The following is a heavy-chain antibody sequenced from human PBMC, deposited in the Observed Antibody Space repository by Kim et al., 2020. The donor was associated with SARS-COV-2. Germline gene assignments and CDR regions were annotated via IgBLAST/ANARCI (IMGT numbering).Heavy chain of an antibody. D-gene: IGHD6-13*01. CDR2: INHSGST. CDR3: ARFGSSWYVSYYYYYGMDV. J-gene: IGHJ6*02. CDR1: GGSFSGYY. V-gene: IGHV4-34*01. Sequence: SETLSLTCAVYGGSFSGYYWSWIRQPPGKGLEWIGEINHSGSTNYNPSLKSRVTISVDTSKNQFSLKLSSVTAADTAVYYCARFGSSWYVSYYYYYGMDVWGQGTTVTVSS.